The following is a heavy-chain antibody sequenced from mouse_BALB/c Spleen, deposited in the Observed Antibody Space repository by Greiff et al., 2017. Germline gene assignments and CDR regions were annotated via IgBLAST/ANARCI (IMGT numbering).Heavy chain of an antibody. Sequence: EVMLVESGGGLVQPGGSRKLSCAASGFTFSSFGMHWVRQAPEKGLEWVAYISSGSSTIYYADTVKGRFTISRDNPKNTLFLQMTSLRSADTAMYYCARSSYYYGSSYYFDYWGQGTTLTVSS. CDR2: ISSGSSTI. CDR3: ARSSYYYGSSYYFDY. J-gene: IGHJ2*01. D-gene: IGHD1-1*01. CDR1: GFTFSSFG. V-gene: IGHV5-17*02.